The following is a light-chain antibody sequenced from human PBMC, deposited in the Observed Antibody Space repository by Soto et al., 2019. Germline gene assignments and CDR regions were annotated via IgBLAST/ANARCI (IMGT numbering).Light chain of an antibody. J-gene: IGKJ1*01. CDR3: QQSYNSPQT. CDR1: QGIRND. Sequence: AIQMTQSPSSLSASVGDRVTITCRASQGIRNDLGWYQQKPGKPPRLLIYAASSLQSGVPSRFSGSGSGTDFTLTISSLQPEDFATYSCQQSYNSPQTFGQGTKVEIK. CDR2: AAS. V-gene: IGKV1-6*01.